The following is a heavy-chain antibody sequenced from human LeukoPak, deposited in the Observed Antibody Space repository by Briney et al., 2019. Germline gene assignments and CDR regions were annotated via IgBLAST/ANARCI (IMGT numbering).Heavy chain of an antibody. CDR2: ISGSGGST. CDR1: GFTFSSYA. D-gene: IGHD3-22*01. J-gene: IGHJ4*02. Sequence: GGSLRLSCAASGFTFSSYAMSWVRQAPGKGLECVSAISGSGGSTYYADSVKGRFTISRDNSKNTLYLQMNSLRAEDTAVYYCAKDQLITMIVVVIPYFDYWGQGTLVTVSS. CDR3: AKDQLITMIVVVIPYFDY. V-gene: IGHV3-23*01.